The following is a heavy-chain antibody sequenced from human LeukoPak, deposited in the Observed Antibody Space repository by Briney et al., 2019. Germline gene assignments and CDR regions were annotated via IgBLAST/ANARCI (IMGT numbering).Heavy chain of an antibody. CDR1: GFTLNSYE. V-gene: IGHV3-48*03. CDR2: ISNSGSTI. J-gene: IGHJ4*02. Sequence: GGSLRLSCAVSGFTLNSYEMNWVRQAPGKGLEWVSYISNSGSTIYYADSVKGRFTISRDTAKNSLYLQMNSLRAEDTALYYCARLKGNGGWTFDYWGQGTLVTVSS. CDR3: ARLKGNGGWTFDY. D-gene: IGHD6-19*01.